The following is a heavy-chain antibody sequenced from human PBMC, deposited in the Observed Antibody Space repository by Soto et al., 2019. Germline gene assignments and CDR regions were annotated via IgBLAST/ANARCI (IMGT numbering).Heavy chain of an antibody. V-gene: IGHV1-46*01. J-gene: IGHJ5*02. CDR1: GYTFTSYY. CDR3: ARDPRKGIRXRFLEWLLSGWFDP. CDR2: INPSGGST. D-gene: IGHD3-3*01. Sequence: ASVKVSCKASGYTFTSYYMHWVRQAPGQGLEWMGIINPSGGSTSYAQKFQGRVTMTRDTSTSTVYMELSSLRSEDTAVYYCARDPRKGIRXRFLEWLLSGWFDPWGQGTLVTVSS.